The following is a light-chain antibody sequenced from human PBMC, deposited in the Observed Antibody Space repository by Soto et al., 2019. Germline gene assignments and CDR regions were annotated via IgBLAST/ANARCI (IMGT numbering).Light chain of an antibody. Sequence: DIQMTQSPSSLSASVGDRVTITCQASQDINNYLNWYQQKPGKAPKLLIYGASSLETGVPSRFRGSGSGTDFTFTISSLQPEDVATYFCQHYDNLPLTFGGGTKVDIK. CDR2: GAS. J-gene: IGKJ4*01. CDR1: QDINNY. CDR3: QHYDNLPLT. V-gene: IGKV1-33*01.